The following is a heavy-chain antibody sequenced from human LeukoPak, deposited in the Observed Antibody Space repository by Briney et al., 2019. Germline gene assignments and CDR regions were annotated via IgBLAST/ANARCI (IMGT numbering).Heavy chain of an antibody. CDR2: ISYDGSNK. V-gene: IGHV3-30*03. CDR3: AGPGGNY. Sequence: GGSLRLSCAASGFTFRSYGMHWVRRAPGKGLEWVAVISYDGSNKYYADSVKGRFTISRDNSKNTLYLQMNSLRAEDTAVYYCAGPGGNYWGQGTLVTVSS. D-gene: IGHD1-26*01. CDR1: GFTFRSYG. J-gene: IGHJ4*02.